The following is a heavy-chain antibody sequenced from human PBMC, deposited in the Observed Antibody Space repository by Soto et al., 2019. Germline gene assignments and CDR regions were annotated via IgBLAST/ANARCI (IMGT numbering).Heavy chain of an antibody. Sequence: QAPVVQSGAEVKKPGSSVKVSCKASGGTFSNVAVSWVRQAPGQGLEWMGGIIPNFGTTNHAQNFQGRVSITADESTSTVYMELSSLRSDDTAVYYWARAAYYRYLILDSWGQGTLVTVS. CDR2: IIPNFGTT. J-gene: IGHJ4*02. CDR1: GGTFSNVA. V-gene: IGHV1-69*19. CDR3: ARAAYYRYLILDS. D-gene: IGHD3-10*01.